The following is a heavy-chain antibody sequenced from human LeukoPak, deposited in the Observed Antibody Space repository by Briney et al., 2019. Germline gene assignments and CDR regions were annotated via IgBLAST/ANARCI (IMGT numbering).Heavy chain of an antibody. J-gene: IGHJ4*02. V-gene: IGHV1-18*01. CDR3: ARRSQTCSSTSCYLFDC. Sequence: GASVNVSCKASGYTFTSYGISWVRQAPGQGLEWMGWISAYNGNTNYAQKLQGRVTMTTDTSTSTAYMELRSLRSDDTAVYYCARRSQTCSSTSCYLFDCWGQGTLVTVSS. CDR2: ISAYNGNT. CDR1: GYTFTSYG. D-gene: IGHD2-2*01.